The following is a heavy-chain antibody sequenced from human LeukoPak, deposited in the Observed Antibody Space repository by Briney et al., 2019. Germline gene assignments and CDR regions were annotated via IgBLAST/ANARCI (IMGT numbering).Heavy chain of an antibody. D-gene: IGHD2-15*01. CDR2: ISSSSSYI. Sequence: PGGSLRLSCAASGFTFSSYSMNWVRQAPGKGLEWVSSISSSSSYIYYADSVKGRFIISRDNAKNSLYLQMNSLRAEDTAVYYCARETYCSGGSCYFSDYWGQGTLVTVSS. V-gene: IGHV3-21*01. CDR1: GFTFSSYS. CDR3: ARETYCSGGSCYFSDY. J-gene: IGHJ4*02.